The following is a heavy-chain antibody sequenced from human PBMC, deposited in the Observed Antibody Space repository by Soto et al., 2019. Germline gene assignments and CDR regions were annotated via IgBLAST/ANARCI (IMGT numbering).Heavy chain of an antibody. D-gene: IGHD5-18*01. CDR1: GYTFTSYA. V-gene: IGHV1-3*01. J-gene: IGHJ5*02. CDR3: ARDSRVTRSWFDP. CDR2: INAGNGNT. Sequence: ASVKVSCKASGYTFTSYAMHWVRQAPGQRLEWMGWINAGNGNTKYSQKFQGRVTITADESTSTAYMELSSLRSEDTAVYYCARDSRVTRSWFDPWGQGTLVTVSS.